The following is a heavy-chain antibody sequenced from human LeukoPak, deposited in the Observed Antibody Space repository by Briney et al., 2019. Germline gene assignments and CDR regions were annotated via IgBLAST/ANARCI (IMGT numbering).Heavy chain of an antibody. CDR2: TSWNSGSI. CDR3: AKGPVLPAAAGITEYFQH. CDR1: GFTFDDYA. V-gene: IGHV3-9*01. J-gene: IGHJ1*01. D-gene: IGHD6-13*01. Sequence: GGSLRLSCAASGFTFDDYAMHWDRQAPGKGLEWVSGTSWNSGSIGYADSVKGRFTISRDNAKNSLYLQMNSLRAEDTALYHCAKGPVLPAAAGITEYFQHWGQGTLVTVSS.